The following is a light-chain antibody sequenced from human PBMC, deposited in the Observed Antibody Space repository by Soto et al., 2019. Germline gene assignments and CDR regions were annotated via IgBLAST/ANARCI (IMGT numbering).Light chain of an antibody. J-gene: IGLJ1*01. V-gene: IGLV1-44*01. CDR1: SSNIGSYT. Sequence: QSVLTQPPSASGTPGQRVTISCSGSSSNIGSYTVNWYQQLPGTAPKLLIYTNNQRHSGVPDRFSGSKSGTSASLAISGLQSEDEADYYCAAWDDSLSALYVFGTGTNSPS. CDR3: AAWDDSLSALYV. CDR2: TNN.